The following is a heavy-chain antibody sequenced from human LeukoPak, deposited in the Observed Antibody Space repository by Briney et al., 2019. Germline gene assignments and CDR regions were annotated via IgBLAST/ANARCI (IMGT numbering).Heavy chain of an antibody. CDR3: ARSSSGSYFDC. Sequence: SETLSLTCTVSGGPISSYYWSWLRQPPGKGLEGIGYIYYSGSTNYNPSLKSRVTISVDTSKNQFSLKLSTVTAADTAVYYCARSSSGSYFDCWGQGTLVTVSS. CDR2: IYYSGST. V-gene: IGHV4-59*01. D-gene: IGHD1-26*01. CDR1: GGPISSYY. J-gene: IGHJ4*02.